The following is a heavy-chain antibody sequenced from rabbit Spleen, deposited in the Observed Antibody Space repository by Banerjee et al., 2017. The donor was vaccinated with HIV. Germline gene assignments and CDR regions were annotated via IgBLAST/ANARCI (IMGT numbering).Heavy chain of an antibody. CDR1: GVSFSSSSY. CDR2: IDAGSSDNT. D-gene: IGHD8-1*01. J-gene: IGHJ4*01. V-gene: IGHV1S45*01. CDR3: ARDAGSYDYIDVYFNL. Sequence: QEQLVESGGGLVKPGASLTLTCTASGVSFSSSSYMCWVRQAPGKGLEWIACIDAGSSDNTYYASWVKGRFIMSRTSSTTVTLQMTSLTAADTATYFCARDAGSYDYIDVYFNLWGPGTLVTVS.